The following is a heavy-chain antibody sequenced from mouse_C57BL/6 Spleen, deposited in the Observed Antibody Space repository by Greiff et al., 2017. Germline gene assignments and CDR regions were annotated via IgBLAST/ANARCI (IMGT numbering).Heavy chain of an antibody. V-gene: IGHV1-69*01. CDR2: IDPSDSYT. Sequence: QVQLQQPGAELVMPGASVKLSCKASGYTFTSYWMHWVKQRPGQGLEWIGEIDPSDSYTNYNQKFKGKSTLTVDKSSSTAYMQLSSLTSEDSAVDYCARHYGSGYWYFDVWGTGTTVTVSS. CDR3: ARHYGSGYWYFDV. D-gene: IGHD1-1*01. J-gene: IGHJ1*03. CDR1: GYTFTSYW.